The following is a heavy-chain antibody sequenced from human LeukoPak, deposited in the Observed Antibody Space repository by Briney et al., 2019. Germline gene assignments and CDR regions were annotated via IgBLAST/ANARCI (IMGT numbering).Heavy chain of an antibody. Sequence: PVGSLRLSCAASGFTFSNYNMNWVRQAPGKGLEWVSSISSSSSYIYYADSVKGRFTISRDNAKNSLYLQMNSLRAEDTAVYYCASTSSSWFGKDYWGQGTLVTVSS. CDR1: GFTFSNYN. J-gene: IGHJ4*02. D-gene: IGHD6-13*01. CDR2: ISSSSSYI. CDR3: ASTSSSWFGKDY. V-gene: IGHV3-21*01.